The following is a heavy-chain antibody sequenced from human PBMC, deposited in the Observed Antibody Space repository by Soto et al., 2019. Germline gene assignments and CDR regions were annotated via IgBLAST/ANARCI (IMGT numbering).Heavy chain of an antibody. CDR3: ARGGHIAVVTASFDY. V-gene: IGHV1-46*02. D-gene: IGHD2-21*02. Sequence: QVQLVQSGAEVKKPGASVKVSCKPSGYTFNTYYLHWVRQAPGQALEWMGVIHPSGGGTTYAQKFPGSGTVTRDTCTTTVFMELSSLRSDDTAVYYCARGGHIAVVTASFDYGGQGTLVTVSS. CDR1: GYTFNTYY. CDR2: IHPSGGGT. J-gene: IGHJ4*02.